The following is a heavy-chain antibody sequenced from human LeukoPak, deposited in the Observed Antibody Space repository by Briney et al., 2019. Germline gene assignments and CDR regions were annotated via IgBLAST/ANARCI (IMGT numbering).Heavy chain of an antibody. V-gene: IGHV5-51*01. D-gene: IGHD1-1*01. J-gene: IGHJ4*02. CDR2: IYPGNSDT. CDR3: ATTRGGNYYWDY. CDR1: GSRFTGYW. Sequence: GESLKISFQGSGSRFTGYWIGWVRKMPGKGLEWMAIIYPGNSDTRYSPSFQGQVTISADKSITTAYLQWSSLKASDTAMYHCATTRGGNYYWDYWGQGTLVTVSS.